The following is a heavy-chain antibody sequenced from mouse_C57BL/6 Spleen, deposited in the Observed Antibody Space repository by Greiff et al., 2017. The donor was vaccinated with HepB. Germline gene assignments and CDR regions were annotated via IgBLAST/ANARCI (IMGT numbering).Heavy chain of an antibody. D-gene: IGHD1-1*01. CDR3: ARDTTVVARGWYFDV. J-gene: IGHJ1*03. V-gene: IGHV1-72*01. CDR1: GYTFTSYW. Sequence: QVQLQQPGAELVKPGASVKLSCKASGYTFTSYWMHWVKQRPGRGLEWIGRIDPNSGGTKYNEKFKSKATLTVDKPSSTAYMQLSSLTSEDSAVYYCARDTTVVARGWYFDVWGTGTTVTVSS. CDR2: IDPNSGGT.